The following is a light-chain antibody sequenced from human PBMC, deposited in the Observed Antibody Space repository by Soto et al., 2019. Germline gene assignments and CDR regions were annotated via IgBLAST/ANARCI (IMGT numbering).Light chain of an antibody. V-gene: IGLV2-14*03. CDR3: NSYTSNNTYV. J-gene: IGLJ1*01. CDR1: SSDVGAFNY. Sequence: QSVLTQPASVSGSPGQAITISCSGTSSDVGAFNYVSWYQQHPGKAPKLMIYDVSNRPSGVSNRFSGSKSGNTASLTISGVRAEDEADYYCNSYTSNNTYVFGTGTKRTVL. CDR2: DVS.